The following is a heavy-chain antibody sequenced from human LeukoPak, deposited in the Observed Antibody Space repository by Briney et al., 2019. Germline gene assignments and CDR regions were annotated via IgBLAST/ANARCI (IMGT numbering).Heavy chain of an antibody. CDR2: IYYSVIT. D-gene: IGHD3-10*01. V-gene: IGHV4-59*01. Sequence: PSETLSLTCTVSGGSISSYYWSWIRQPPGKRLEWSGDIYYSVITNYNPSLKSRVTISVDTSKNQFSLKLSSVTAADTAVYYCARGTEVVLLWFGELLGWGQGTLVTVSS. CDR1: GGSISSYY. J-gene: IGHJ4*02. CDR3: ARGTEVVLLWFGELLG.